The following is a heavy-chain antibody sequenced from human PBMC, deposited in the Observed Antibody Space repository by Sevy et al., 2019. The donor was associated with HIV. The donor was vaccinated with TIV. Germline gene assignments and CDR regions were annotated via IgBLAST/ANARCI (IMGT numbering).Heavy chain of an antibody. CDR2: INPNSGGT. CDR1: GYTFTGYY. V-gene: IGHV1-2*02. Sequence: ASVKVSCKASGYTFTGYYMHWVRQAPGQGLEWMGWINPNSGGTNYAQKFQGRVTMTRDTSISTAYMELSRLRSDDTAVYYCARDPAVVVVVPAAGVAMEEYWGQGTLVTVSS. J-gene: IGHJ4*02. D-gene: IGHD2-2*01. CDR3: ARDPAVVVVVPAAGVAMEEY.